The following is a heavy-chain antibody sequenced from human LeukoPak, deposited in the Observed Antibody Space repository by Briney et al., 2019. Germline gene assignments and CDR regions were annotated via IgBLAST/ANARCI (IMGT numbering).Heavy chain of an antibody. CDR3: ARFYYDSRMYDY. Sequence: ASVKVSCKASGYTFTGYYMHWVRQAPGQGLEWMGWINPNSGGTNYAQKLQGRVTMTRDTSISTAYMELSRLRSDDTAVYYCARFYYDSRMYDYWGQRTLVTVSS. D-gene: IGHD3-22*01. V-gene: IGHV1-2*02. J-gene: IGHJ4*02. CDR2: INPNSGGT. CDR1: GYTFTGYY.